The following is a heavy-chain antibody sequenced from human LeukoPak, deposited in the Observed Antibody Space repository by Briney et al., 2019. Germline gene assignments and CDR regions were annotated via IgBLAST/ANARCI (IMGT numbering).Heavy chain of an antibody. Sequence: ASVRVSCKASGYSFSTYDINWVRQAPGQGLEWMGWMNPKSGNTGYAQNFQGRVTMTRNTSISTAYMELSGLRSEDTAVYYCARDPIVVVPAARGYYFDYWGQGTLVTVSS. V-gene: IGHV1-8*01. CDR3: ARDPIVVVPAARGYYFDY. J-gene: IGHJ4*02. D-gene: IGHD2-2*01. CDR2: MNPKSGNT. CDR1: GYSFSTYD.